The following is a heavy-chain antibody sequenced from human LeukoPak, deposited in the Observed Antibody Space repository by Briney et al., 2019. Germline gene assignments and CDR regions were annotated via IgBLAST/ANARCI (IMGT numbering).Heavy chain of an antibody. Sequence: GRSLRLSCAASGFTFDDYAMHWVRQAPGKGLEWVSGVSWNSASIGYADSVKGRFTISRDNAKNSLYLQMNSLRAEDTALYYCAKVAGYRASYFDYWGQGTLVTVSS. CDR3: AKVAGYRASYFDY. V-gene: IGHV3-9*01. J-gene: IGHJ4*02. CDR2: VSWNSASI. CDR1: GFTFDDYA. D-gene: IGHD3-9*01.